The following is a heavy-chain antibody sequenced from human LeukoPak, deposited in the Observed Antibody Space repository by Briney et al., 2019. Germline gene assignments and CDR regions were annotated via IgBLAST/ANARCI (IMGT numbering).Heavy chain of an antibody. V-gene: IGHV1-69*13. Sequence: GASVKVSCKASGGTFSSYAISWVRQAPGQGLEWMGGIIPIFGTANYAQKFQGRVTITADESTSTAYMELSSLRSEDTAVYYCARDPRKAAGTDRYYYYGMDVWGKGTTVTVSS. J-gene: IGHJ6*04. D-gene: IGHD6-13*01. CDR1: GGTFSSYA. CDR3: ARDPRKAAGTDRYYYYGMDV. CDR2: IIPIFGTA.